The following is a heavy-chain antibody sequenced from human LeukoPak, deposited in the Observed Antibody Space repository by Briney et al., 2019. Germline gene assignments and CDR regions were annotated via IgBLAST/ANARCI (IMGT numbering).Heavy chain of an antibody. CDR1: GFTFSSYA. J-gene: IGHJ6*02. CDR3: AKALGYSNYRRYGMDV. V-gene: IGHV3-23*01. CDR2: ISGNGGNT. Sequence: GGSLRLSCAASGFTFSSYAMSWVRQAPGKGLEWVSAISGNGGNTYYADSVKGRFTISRDNSMNTLFLQINSLRAEDTAVYYCAKALGYSNYRRYGMDVWGQGTTVTVSS. D-gene: IGHD4-11*01.